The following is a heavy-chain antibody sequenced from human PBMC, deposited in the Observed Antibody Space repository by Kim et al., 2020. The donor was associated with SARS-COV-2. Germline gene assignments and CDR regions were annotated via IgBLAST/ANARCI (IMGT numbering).Heavy chain of an antibody. Sequence: NPSLKSRVTISVDTSKNQFSLKLSSVTAADTAVYYCARPTYGDYVAYFDYWGQGTLVTVSS. CDR3: ARPTYGDYVAYFDY. J-gene: IGHJ4*02. V-gene: IGHV4-39*01. D-gene: IGHD4-17*01.